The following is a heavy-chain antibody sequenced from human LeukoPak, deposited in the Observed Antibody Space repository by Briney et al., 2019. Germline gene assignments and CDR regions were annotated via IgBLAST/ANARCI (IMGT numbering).Heavy chain of an antibody. CDR3: ARDLAAAATWFDP. Sequence: GGSLRLSCAASGFTFSNYEMNWVRQAPGKGLEWVSYISSSGSTIYYADSVKGRFTISRDNAKNSLYLQMNSLRAEDTAVYFCARDLAAAATWFDPWGQGTLVTVSS. CDR2: ISSSGSTI. J-gene: IGHJ5*02. V-gene: IGHV3-48*03. CDR1: GFTFSNYE. D-gene: IGHD6-13*01.